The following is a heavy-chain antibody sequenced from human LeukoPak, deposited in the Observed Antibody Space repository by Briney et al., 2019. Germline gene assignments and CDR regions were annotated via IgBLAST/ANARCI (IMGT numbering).Heavy chain of an antibody. Sequence: SVKVSCKASGGTFSSYAIRWVRQAPGQGLEWMGRIIPILGIANYAQKFQGRVTITADKSTSTAYMELSRLRSEDTAVYYCARSHDSSGGNWFDPWGQGTLVTVSS. J-gene: IGHJ5*02. V-gene: IGHV1-69*04. D-gene: IGHD3-22*01. CDR1: GGTFSSYA. CDR3: ARSHDSSGGNWFDP. CDR2: IIPILGIA.